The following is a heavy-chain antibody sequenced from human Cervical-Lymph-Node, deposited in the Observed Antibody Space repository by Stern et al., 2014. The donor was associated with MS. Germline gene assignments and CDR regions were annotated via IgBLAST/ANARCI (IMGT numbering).Heavy chain of an antibody. CDR1: GFTFSVYA. Sequence: VQLEESGGGLVKPGGSLRVSCAASGFTFSVYAMNWVRQSPGKGLEWVASITSVGDYISYGNSVRGRFTISRDNARNSLYLQMTSLRVEDTALYYCARYEDAYDAFDIWGQGTMVTVSS. CDR2: ITSVGDYI. V-gene: IGHV3-21*01. D-gene: IGHD3-16*01. J-gene: IGHJ3*02. CDR3: ARYEDAYDAFDI.